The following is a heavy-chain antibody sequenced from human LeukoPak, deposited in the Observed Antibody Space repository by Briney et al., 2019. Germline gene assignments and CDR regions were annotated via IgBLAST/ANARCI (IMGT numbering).Heavy chain of an antibody. D-gene: IGHD3-16*01. CDR2: ITYDGSSE. V-gene: IGHV3-30*18. J-gene: IGHJ4*02. Sequence: GGSLRLSCEASGFTFSNYGMHWVRQAPGKGLEWVATITYDGSSEYYADCVKDRFTVSRDNSKNTLYLQMSSLKTEDTAVYYCAKRGDGGHKSLEYWGQGTLVIVSS. CDR1: GFTFSNYG. CDR3: AKRGDGGHKSLEY.